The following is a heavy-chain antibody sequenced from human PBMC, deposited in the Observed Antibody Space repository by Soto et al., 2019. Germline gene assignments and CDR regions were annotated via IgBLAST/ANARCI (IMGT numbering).Heavy chain of an antibody. V-gene: IGHV3-23*01. Sequence: HPGGSLRLSCAASGFTFSSYDMSWVRQAPGKGLEWVSVISGSGGSTYYADSVKGRFTISRDNSKNTLYLQMNSLRAEDTAVYYCAKASFNLGYYFDYWGQGTLVTVSS. CDR1: GFTFSSYD. D-gene: IGHD3-16*01. CDR3: AKASFNLGYYFDY. CDR2: ISGSGGST. J-gene: IGHJ4*02.